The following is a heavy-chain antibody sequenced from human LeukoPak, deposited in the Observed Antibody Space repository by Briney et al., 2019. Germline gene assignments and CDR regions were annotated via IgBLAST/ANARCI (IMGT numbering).Heavy chain of an antibody. CDR2: ISAYNGNT. J-gene: IGHJ4*02. V-gene: IGHV1-18*01. Sequence: ASVKVSCKASGYTFTSYGISWVRQARGQGLEWMGWISAYNGNTNYAQKLQGRVTMTTDTSTSTAYMELRSLRSDDTAVYYCARDRVVDYGSGSPYYFDYWGQGTLVTVSS. D-gene: IGHD3-10*01. CDR1: GYTFTSYG. CDR3: ARDRVVDYGSGSPYYFDY.